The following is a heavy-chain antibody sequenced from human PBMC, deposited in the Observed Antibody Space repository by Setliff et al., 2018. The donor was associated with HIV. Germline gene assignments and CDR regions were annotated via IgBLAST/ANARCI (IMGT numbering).Heavy chain of an antibody. J-gene: IGHJ6*03. Sequence: SETLSLTCAVYGGSFSGYYWSWIRQPPGKGLEWIGEINHSGSTNYNPSLKSRVTISVDTSKNQFSLKLSSVTAADTAVYYCARLLRARIYYYYYYMDVWGKGTTVTVTS. CDR2: INHSGST. CDR1: GGSFSGYY. V-gene: IGHV4-34*01. CDR3: ARLLRARIYYYYYYMDV.